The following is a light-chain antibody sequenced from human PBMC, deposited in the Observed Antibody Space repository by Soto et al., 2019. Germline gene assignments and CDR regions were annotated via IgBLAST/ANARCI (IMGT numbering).Light chain of an antibody. J-gene: IGKJ1*01. V-gene: IGKV1-5*01. Sequence: DIKMTQSLSTLSASVGDRVTITCRASQTISSWLAWYQQKPGKAPKLLISDASNLEGGVPSRFSGSGSGTEFTLTVSSLQPDDFATYHCQQYNTYPWTFGQGTKVDIK. CDR3: QQYNTYPWT. CDR2: DAS. CDR1: QTISSW.